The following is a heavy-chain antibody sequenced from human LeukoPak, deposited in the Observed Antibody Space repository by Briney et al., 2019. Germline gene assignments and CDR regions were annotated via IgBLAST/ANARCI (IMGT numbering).Heavy chain of an antibody. J-gene: IGHJ4*02. CDR2: IYYSGST. CDR3: ARSPLLRYFWLAGYFDY. Sequence: SETLSLTCTVSGGSISSSSYYWGWIRQPPGKGLEWIGSIYYSGSTYYNPSLKSRVTISVDTSKNQFSLKLSSVTAADTAVYYCARSPLLRYFWLAGYFDYWGQGTLVTVSS. V-gene: IGHV4-39*01. D-gene: IGHD3-9*01. CDR1: GGSISSSSYY.